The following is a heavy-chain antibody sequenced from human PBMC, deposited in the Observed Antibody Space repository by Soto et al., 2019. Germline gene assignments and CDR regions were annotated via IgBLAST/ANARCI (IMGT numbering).Heavy chain of an antibody. CDR2: IYYSGSV. CDR3: ARYGTALTAVNWFVS. V-gene: IGHV4-39*01. Sequence: SETLSLTCTVSGGSITSGSFYWGWVRHSPGKGLEWLGSIYYSGSVYYNPSLESRVTISANVSRDQFSLKLTSVTAADTAVYYCARYGTALTAVNWFVSWGHGTLGT. J-gene: IGHJ5*01. CDR1: GGSITSGSFY. D-gene: IGHD2-21*02.